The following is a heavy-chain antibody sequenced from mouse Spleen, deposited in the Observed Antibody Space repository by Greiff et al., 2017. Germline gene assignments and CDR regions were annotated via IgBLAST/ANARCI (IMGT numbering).Heavy chain of an antibody. Sequence: QVTLKECGPGILQSSQTLSLTCSFSGFSLSTSGMGVSWIRQPSGKGLEWLAHIYWDDDKRYNPSLKSRLTISKDTSRNQVFLKITSVDTADTATYYCARINWDDWYFDVWGAGTTVTVSS. J-gene: IGHJ1*01. CDR2: IYWDDDK. CDR3: ARINWDDWYFDV. V-gene: IGHV8-12*01. D-gene: IGHD4-1*02. CDR1: GFSLSTSGMG.